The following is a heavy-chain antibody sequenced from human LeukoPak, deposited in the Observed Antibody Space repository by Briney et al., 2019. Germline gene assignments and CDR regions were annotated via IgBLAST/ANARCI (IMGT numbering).Heavy chain of an antibody. J-gene: IGHJ6*02. Sequence: GGSLRLSCVGSGFTSIAYALTWARQAPGKGLEWVSGISGGGVTTYYADSMKGRFTISRDNSKNTLYLQMNSLRADDTAIYYCARNQQLGGHSYYYYGMDAWGQGTTVTVSS. CDR1: GFTSIAYA. V-gene: IGHV3-23*01. CDR3: ARNQQLGGHSYYYYGMDA. D-gene: IGHD3-16*01. CDR2: ISGGGVTT.